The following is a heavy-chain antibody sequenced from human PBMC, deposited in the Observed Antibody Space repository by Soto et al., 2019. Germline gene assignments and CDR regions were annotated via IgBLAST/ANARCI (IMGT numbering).Heavy chain of an antibody. D-gene: IGHD2-8*01. V-gene: IGHV1-46*01. CDR3: ARKLGYCTNGVCLPYYFDY. Sequence: ASVKVSCKASGYTFTNYYMHWVRQAPGQGLEWMGIINPSGGSTSYAQKFQGRVTMTRDTSTSTVYMELSSLRSEDTAVYYCARKLGYCTNGVCLPYYFDYWGQGTLVTVSS. CDR2: INPSGGST. J-gene: IGHJ4*02. CDR1: GYTFTNYY.